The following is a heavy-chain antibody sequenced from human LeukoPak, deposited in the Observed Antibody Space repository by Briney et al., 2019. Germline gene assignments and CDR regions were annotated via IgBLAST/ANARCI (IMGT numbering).Heavy chain of an antibody. CDR1: GYSISRGYY. CDR2: IYYSGST. CDR3: ARENTDYIRDSGWFDP. V-gene: IGHV4-38-2*02. D-gene: IGHD4-11*01. J-gene: IGHJ5*02. Sequence: PSETLSLTCAVSGYSISRGYYWVWIRQPPGKGLEWIGSIYYSGSTYYNPSLKSRVTISVDTSKNQFSLKLSSVTAADTAVYYCARENTDYIRDSGWFDPWGQGTLVTVSS.